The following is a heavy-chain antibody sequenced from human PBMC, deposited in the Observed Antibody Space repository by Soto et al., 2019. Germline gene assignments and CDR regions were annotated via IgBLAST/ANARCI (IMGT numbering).Heavy chain of an antibody. V-gene: IGHV3-66*01. CDR3: ASTTIVVVVAANGAFDI. J-gene: IGHJ3*02. Sequence: PGGSPKLSCAASGFSVSSYYMGWVRQAPGKGLEWVSVIYSGGSTYYADSVKGRFTISRDNSKNTLYLQMNSLRAEDTAVYYCASTTIVVVVAANGAFDIWGQGTMVTVSS. CDR2: IYSGGST. CDR1: GFSVSSYY. D-gene: IGHD2-15*01.